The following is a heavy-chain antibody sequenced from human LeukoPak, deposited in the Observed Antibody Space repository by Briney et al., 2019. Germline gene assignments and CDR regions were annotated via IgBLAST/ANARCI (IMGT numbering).Heavy chain of an antibody. V-gene: IGHV1-69*04. CDR2: IIPILGIA. J-gene: IGHJ4*02. D-gene: IGHD3-3*01. CDR3: AKDYDFWSGYSTNDY. Sequence: ASVKVSCKASGGTFSSYAISWVRQAPGQGLEWMGRIIPILGIANYAQKFQGRVTITVDKSTSTAYMELSSLRSEDTAVYYCAKDYDFWSGYSTNDYWGQGTLVTVSS. CDR1: GGTFSSYA.